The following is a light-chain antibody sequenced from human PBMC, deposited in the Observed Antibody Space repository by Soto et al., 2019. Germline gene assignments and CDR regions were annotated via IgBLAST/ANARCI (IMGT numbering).Light chain of an antibody. CDR1: QSISSY. V-gene: IGKV1-39*01. CDR3: QQSYSNSWT. J-gene: IGKJ1*01. CDR2: AAS. Sequence: DIQMTQSPSSLSASVRDRVTITGRASQSISSYLNWYQQKKGKAPKILIYAASSLQSGVPSRFSGSGSGTDLTLALSSLQPEDFQTHYCQQSYSNSWTFGQGTKVDIK.